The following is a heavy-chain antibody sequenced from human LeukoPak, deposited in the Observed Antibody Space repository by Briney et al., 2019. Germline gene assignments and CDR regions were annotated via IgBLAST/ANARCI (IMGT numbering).Heavy chain of an antibody. D-gene: IGHD3-22*01. Sequence: ASVKVSCKASGYIFTSYGISWVRQAPGQGLEWMGWISVYNGNTNYPQRLQGRVTMTTDTSTTTAYMELTSLRSDDTAEYYCARDINGYYYDSHGYYPTDLWGQGTLVTVSS. CDR3: ARDINGYYYDSHGYYPTDL. CDR2: ISVYNGNT. CDR1: GYIFTSYG. J-gene: IGHJ5*02. V-gene: IGHV1-18*01.